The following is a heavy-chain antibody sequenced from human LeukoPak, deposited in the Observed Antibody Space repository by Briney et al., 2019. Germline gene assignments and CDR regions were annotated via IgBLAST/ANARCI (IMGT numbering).Heavy chain of an antibody. V-gene: IGHV3-48*04. J-gene: IGHJ4*02. Sequence: QTGGSLRLSCAASGFTFSSYSMNWVRQAPGKGLEWVSYISSSSSTIYYADSVKGRFTISRDNAKNSLYLQMNSLRAEDTAVYYCARDWPYISSSWYMGYDYWGQGTLVTVSS. CDR1: GFTFSSYS. CDR2: ISSSSSTI. CDR3: ARDWPYISSSWYMGYDY. D-gene: IGHD6-13*01.